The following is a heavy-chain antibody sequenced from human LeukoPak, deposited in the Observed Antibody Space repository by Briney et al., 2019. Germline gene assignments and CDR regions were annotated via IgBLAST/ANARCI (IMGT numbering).Heavy chain of an antibody. D-gene: IGHD3-3*01. CDR3: AKHSIFGVVYYFDY. CDR1: GFTFSDYY. CDR2: ISSSGSTI. J-gene: IGHJ4*02. Sequence: PGGSLRLSCAASGFTFSDYYMSWIRQAPGKGLEWVSYISSSGSTIYYADSVKGRFTISRDNAKNSLYLQMNSLRAEDTAVYYCAKHSIFGVVYYFDYWGQGTLVTVSS. V-gene: IGHV3-11*01.